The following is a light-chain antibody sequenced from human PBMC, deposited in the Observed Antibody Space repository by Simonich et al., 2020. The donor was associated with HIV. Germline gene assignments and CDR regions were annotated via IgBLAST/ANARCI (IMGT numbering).Light chain of an antibody. Sequence: QSVLTQPPSASGTPGQRVTISCSGSSSTSGSNTVNWYKPLPGKAPKILIYCNNQRPSGVPDRFAGSKSGTSASLSISGLQSEDEADYYCAAWDDSLNGWVFGGGTKLTVL. J-gene: IGLJ3*02. CDR1: SSTSGSNT. CDR3: AAWDDSLNGWV. V-gene: IGLV1-44*01. CDR2: CNN.